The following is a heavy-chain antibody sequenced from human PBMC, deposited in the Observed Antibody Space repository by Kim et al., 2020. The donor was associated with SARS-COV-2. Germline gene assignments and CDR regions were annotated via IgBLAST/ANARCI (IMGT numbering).Heavy chain of an antibody. V-gene: IGHV1-69*13. CDR2: IIPIFGTA. J-gene: IGHJ6*02. CDR1: GGTFSSYA. CDR3: ARVRDAFWFGELFMGSYGMDV. Sequence: SVKVSCKASGGTFSSYAISWVRQAPGQGLEWMGGIIPIFGTANYAQKFQGRVTITADESTSTAYMELSSLRSEDTAVYYCARVRDAFWFGELFMGSYGMDVWGQGTTVTVSS. D-gene: IGHD3-10*01.